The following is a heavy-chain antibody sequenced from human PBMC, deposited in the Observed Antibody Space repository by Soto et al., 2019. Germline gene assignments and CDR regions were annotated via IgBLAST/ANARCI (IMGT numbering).Heavy chain of an antibody. CDR3: ARDPGR. CDR2: IYHSGST. J-gene: IGHJ4*02. Sequence: QLQLQESGSGLVKPSQTLSLTCAVSGGSISSGGYSWSWIRQPPGKGLEWIGYIYHSGSTYYNPSLKSRVTISVDRSKNQFSLKLSSVTAAVPAVYYCARDPGRWGQGTLVTVSS. CDR1: GGSISSGGYS. V-gene: IGHV4-30-2*01.